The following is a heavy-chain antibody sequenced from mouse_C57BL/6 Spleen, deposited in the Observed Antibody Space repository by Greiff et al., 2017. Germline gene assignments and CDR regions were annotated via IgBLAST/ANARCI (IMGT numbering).Heavy chain of an antibody. J-gene: IGHJ4*01. V-gene: IGHV5-16*01. D-gene: IGHD2-1*01. CDR1: GFTFSDYY. CDR3: ARDGKRGMDY. CDR2: INYDGSST. Sequence: EVKLMESEGGLVQPGSSMKLSCTASGFTFSDYYMAWVRQVPEKGLEWVANINYDGSSTYYLDSLKSRFIISRDNAKNILYLQMSSLKSEDTATYYCARDGKRGMDYWGQGTSVTVSS.